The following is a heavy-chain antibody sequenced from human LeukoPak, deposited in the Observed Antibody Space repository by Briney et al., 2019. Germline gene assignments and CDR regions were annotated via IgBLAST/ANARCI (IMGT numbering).Heavy chain of an antibody. CDR3: ARDPGDCYFDY. D-gene: IGHD2-21*02. CDR2: IYSGGST. V-gene: IGHV3-66*01. CDR1: GFTVSSNY. J-gene: IGHJ4*02. Sequence: GGSLRLSCAASGFTVSSNYMSWVRQAPGKGLEWVSVIYSGGSTYYADSVKGRFTISRDNSKNTLYLQMNSLRAEDTAVYYCARDPGDCYFDYWGQGTLVTVSS.